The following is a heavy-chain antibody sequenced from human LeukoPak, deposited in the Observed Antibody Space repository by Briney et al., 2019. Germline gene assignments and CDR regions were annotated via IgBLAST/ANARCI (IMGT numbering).Heavy chain of an antibody. CDR2: ISSSSSTI. Sequence: PGGSLSLSCAASGFPFSSYSMNWVRQAPGKGLEWVSYISSSSSTIYYADSVKGRFTISRDNAKNSLYLQMNSLRAEDTAVYYCARDIVGAKGYWGQGTLVTVSS. CDR1: GFPFSSYS. V-gene: IGHV3-48*01. J-gene: IGHJ4*02. CDR3: ARDIVGAKGY. D-gene: IGHD1-26*01.